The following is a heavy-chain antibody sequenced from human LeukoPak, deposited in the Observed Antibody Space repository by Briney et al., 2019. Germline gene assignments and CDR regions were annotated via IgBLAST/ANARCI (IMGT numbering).Heavy chain of an antibody. D-gene: IGHD6-19*01. V-gene: IGHV4-4*07. CDR1: GGSIRTYY. CDR2: IDGSGST. CDR3: ARSPLSSSGWYRADY. J-gene: IGHJ4*02. Sequence: SETLSLTCTVSGGSIRTYYWNWIRQPAGKGLEWIGHIDGSGSTTFSPSLRSRVTMSVDSSKSQISLNLNSVTAADTAMYYCARSPLSSSGWYRADYWGQGTLVTVSS.